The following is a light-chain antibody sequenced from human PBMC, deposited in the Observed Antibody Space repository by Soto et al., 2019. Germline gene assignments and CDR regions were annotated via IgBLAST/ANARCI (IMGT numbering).Light chain of an antibody. CDR2: GAS. CDR3: QQYDSSSPT. V-gene: IGKV3-15*01. CDR1: QTVSTN. J-gene: IGKJ2*01. Sequence: EVVMTQSPATLSVSPGERATLSCRTSQTVSTNFAWYQQKPGQAPRLLVFGASTRATGIPARFSGSGSGTDFTLTISSLQSDDSATYYCQQYDSSSPTFGQGTKLEIK.